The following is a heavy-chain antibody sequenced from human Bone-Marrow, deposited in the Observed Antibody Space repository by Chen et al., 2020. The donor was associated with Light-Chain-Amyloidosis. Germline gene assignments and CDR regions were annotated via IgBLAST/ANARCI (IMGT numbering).Heavy chain of an antibody. CDR1: GYSITSGYY. CDR3: ARVTFWSGYPFDY. V-gene: IGHV4-38-2*02. D-gene: IGHD3-3*01. Sequence: QVQLQESGPGLVKPSETLSLTCIVSGYSITSGYYWGWIRQPPGKGLEWIGTIYHSGSTYYNPSLKSRVTISVDTSKNQFSLKLSSVTAADTAMYYCARVTFWSGYPFDYWGQGTLVTVSS. CDR2: IYHSGST. J-gene: IGHJ4*02.